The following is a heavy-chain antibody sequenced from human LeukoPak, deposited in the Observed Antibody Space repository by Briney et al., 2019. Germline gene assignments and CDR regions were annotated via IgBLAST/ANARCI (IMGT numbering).Heavy chain of an antibody. CDR1: GGSFSGYY. D-gene: IGHD3-22*01. CDR3: ARVTMIVVVNWFDP. V-gene: IGHV4-34*01. Sequence: SETLSLACAVYGGSFSGYYWTWIRQPPGKGLEWIGEINHSGNTNYNPSLKSRVAISVDTSKNQFSLKLSSVIAADTAVYYCARVTMIVVVNWFDPWGQGTLVTVSS. J-gene: IGHJ5*02. CDR2: INHSGNT.